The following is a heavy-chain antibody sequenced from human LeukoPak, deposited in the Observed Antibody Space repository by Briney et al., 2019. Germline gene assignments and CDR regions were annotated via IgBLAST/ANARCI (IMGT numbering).Heavy chain of an antibody. D-gene: IGHD1-26*01. CDR1: GFSFSNFA. CDR3: ARARGRWHLLPLDF. CDR2: ISHDGATK. J-gene: IGHJ4*02. Sequence: GGSLRLSCAASGFSFSNFAIHWVRQAPGKGLEWLAVISHDGATKHYADSVKGRFTISRDNSNNSLSLQMNSLSAEDTAVYYCARARGRWHLLPLDFWGQGSLVTVSS. V-gene: IGHV3-30*04.